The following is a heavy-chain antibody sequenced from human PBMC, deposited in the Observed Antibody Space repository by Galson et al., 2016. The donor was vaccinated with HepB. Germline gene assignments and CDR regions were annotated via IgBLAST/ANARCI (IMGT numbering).Heavy chain of an antibody. Sequence: SVKVSCKASGYTFSSYDIYWVRQATGQGLEWMGWVNPNSGNTGFAQKLQGRVTMTRDTSISTAYMELSSLRSEDTAVYYCARSRTYYYDGDNYYRDYFDYWGQGTLVTVSS. CDR3: ARSRTYYYDGDNYYRDYFDY. J-gene: IGHJ4*02. CDR1: GYTFSSYD. V-gene: IGHV1-8*01. D-gene: IGHD3-22*01. CDR2: VNPNSGNT.